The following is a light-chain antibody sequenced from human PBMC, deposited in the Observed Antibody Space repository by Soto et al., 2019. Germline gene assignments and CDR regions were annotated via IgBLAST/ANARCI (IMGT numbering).Light chain of an antibody. Sequence: IQLTQSPSSLSASVGDRVTISCRASQGNNSFVAWYQQKSGKAPKLLIYAASTLPSGVPSRFSGSGSGTEFTLTISSLQPEDLATYYCQQLNDRRFSFGQGTKLDIK. CDR1: QGNNSF. CDR3: QQLNDRRFS. V-gene: IGKV1-9*01. CDR2: AAS. J-gene: IGKJ2*01.